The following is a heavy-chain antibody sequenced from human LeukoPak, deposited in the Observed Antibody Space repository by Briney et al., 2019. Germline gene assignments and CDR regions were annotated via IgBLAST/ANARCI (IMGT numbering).Heavy chain of an antibody. CDR1: GFTFSSFG. CDR3: ARDLVTRDGYTQPSHAFDI. Sequence: PGGSLRLSCAASGFTFSSFGINWVRQAPGKGLEWVSYISSSGSTIYYADSVKGRFTISRDNAKNSLYLQMNSLRAEDTAVYYCARDLVTRDGYTQPSHAFDIWGQGTMVTVSS. V-gene: IGHV3-48*04. CDR2: ISSSGSTI. J-gene: IGHJ3*02. D-gene: IGHD5-24*01.